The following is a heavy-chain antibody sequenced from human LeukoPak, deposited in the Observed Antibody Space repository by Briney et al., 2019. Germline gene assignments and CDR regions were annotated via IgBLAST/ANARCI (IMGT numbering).Heavy chain of an antibody. V-gene: IGHV1-2*02. J-gene: IGHJ5*02. Sequence: GASVKVSCKASGYTFTGYYMHWVRQAPGQGLEWMGWINPNSGGTNYAQKFQGRVTMTRDTSISTAYMELSRLRSDDTAVYYCARGYCSSTSCYYSWFDPWGQGTLVTVSS. CDR1: GYTFTGYY. D-gene: IGHD2-2*01. CDR3: ARGYCSSTSCYYSWFDP. CDR2: INPNSGGT.